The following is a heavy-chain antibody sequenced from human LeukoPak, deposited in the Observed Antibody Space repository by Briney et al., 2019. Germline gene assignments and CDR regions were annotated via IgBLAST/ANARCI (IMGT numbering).Heavy chain of an antibody. J-gene: IGHJ4*02. V-gene: IGHV3-23*01. CDR2: ISGSGGST. D-gene: IGHD5-18*01. Sequence: GGSLRLSCAASGFTFSSYAMSWVRQAPGKGLEWVSAISGSGGSTYYADSVKGRFTTSRDNSKNTLYLQMNSLRAEDTAVYYCAKDLVGSYGPNLYYFDYWGQGTLVTVSS. CDR3: AKDLVGSYGPNLYYFDY. CDR1: GFTFSSYA.